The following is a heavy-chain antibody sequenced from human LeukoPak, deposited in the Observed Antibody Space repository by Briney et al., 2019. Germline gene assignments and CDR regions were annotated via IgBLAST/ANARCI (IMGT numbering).Heavy chain of an antibody. J-gene: IGHJ3*02. D-gene: IGHD3-16*02. CDR2: IYAGDSDT. CDR1: GYSFTSYW. V-gene: IGHV5-51*01. Sequence: GESLQISCQGSGYSFTSYWIAWVRQMPGKGLEWMGSIYAGDSDTRYSPSFQGQVTISADKSISTAYLQWSSLKAPDIAMYYCARRAVGVISDAFDIWAKGQWSPSLQ. CDR3: ARRAVGVISDAFDI.